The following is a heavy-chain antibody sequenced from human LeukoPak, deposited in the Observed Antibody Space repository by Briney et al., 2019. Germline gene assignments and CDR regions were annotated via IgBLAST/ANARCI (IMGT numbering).Heavy chain of an antibody. CDR2: IIPIFGTA. V-gene: IGHV1-69*05. CDR1: GGTFSGYA. J-gene: IGHJ4*02. Sequence: GASVKVSCKASGGTFSGYAISWVRQAPGQGLEWMGGIIPIFGTANYAQKFQGRVTITTDESTSTAYMELSSLRSEDTAVYYCAGAVGQLLGYWGQGTLVTVSS. CDR3: AGAVGQLLGY. D-gene: IGHD2-2*01.